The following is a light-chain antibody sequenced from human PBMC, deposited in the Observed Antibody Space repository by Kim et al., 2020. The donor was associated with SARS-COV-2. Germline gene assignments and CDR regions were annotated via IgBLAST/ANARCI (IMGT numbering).Light chain of an antibody. CDR3: QQYSSWPPLT. CDR1: QSVSNN. V-gene: IGKV3-15*01. J-gene: IGKJ4*01. Sequence: SPGERATLSCRASQSVSNNLAWYQQKPGQAPRLLIFGASTRATGIPARFSASGSGTEFSLTISSLQSEDSAVYYCQQYSSWPPLTFGGGTKVDIK. CDR2: GAS.